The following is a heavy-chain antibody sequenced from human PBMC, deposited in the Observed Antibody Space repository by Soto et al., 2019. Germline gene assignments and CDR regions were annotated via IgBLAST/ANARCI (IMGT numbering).Heavy chain of an antibody. CDR2: ISGSGGTT. CDR3: AQDYRPQEWLLEQGYY. J-gene: IGHJ4*02. D-gene: IGHD3-3*01. CDR1: GFTFSSYA. V-gene: IGHV3-23*01. Sequence: PGGSLRLSCAASGFTFSSYAMNWVRQAPGKGLEWVSVISGSGGTTYYADSVKGRFTISRDNSKNTLYLQMNSLRAEDTAVYYCAQDYRPQEWLLEQGYYWGQGTLVIVSS.